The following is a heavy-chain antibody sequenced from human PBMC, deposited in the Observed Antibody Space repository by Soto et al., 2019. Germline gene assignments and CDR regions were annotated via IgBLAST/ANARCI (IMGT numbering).Heavy chain of an antibody. J-gene: IGHJ4*02. Sequence: QVQLVQSGAEVKKPGASMRISCKASGYSFTDFYMYWVRQAPGQGPEWMGVINPNSGSTTYAPKFQGRVTMTRDRSATTVYMELRSLGSEDTAVYYCAREDHFVADYWGQGTLVIVSS. CDR1: GYSFTDFY. D-gene: IGHD6-6*01. CDR3: AREDHFVADY. V-gene: IGHV1-46*01. CDR2: INPNSGST.